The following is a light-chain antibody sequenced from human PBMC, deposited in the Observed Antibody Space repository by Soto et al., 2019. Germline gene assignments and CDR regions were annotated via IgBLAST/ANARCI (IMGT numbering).Light chain of an antibody. CDR1: QSLQHNNGNTL. V-gene: IGKV2-28*01. Sequence: EIVMTQSPLSLTVTPGEPASISCKSSQSLQHNNGNTLLDWYMQKPGQSPQLLIYLASRRAPGAHDRVPGSGSGTDFTLRISTVEADDAAIYYCMQALQTPRTFGQGTKLEI. CDR2: LAS. CDR3: MQALQTPRT. J-gene: IGKJ1*01.